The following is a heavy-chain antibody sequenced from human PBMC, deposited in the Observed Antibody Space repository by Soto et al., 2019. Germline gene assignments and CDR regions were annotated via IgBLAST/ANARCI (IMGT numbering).Heavy chain of an antibody. CDR2: IYYSGST. CDR1: GGSISSGDYY. Sequence: SETLSLTCTVSGGSISSGDYYWSWIRQPPGKGLEWIGYIYYSGSTYYNPSLKSRVTISVDTSKNQFSLKLSSVTAADTAVYYRARAEGRDCSGGSCYSGWFDPWGQGTLVTVSS. D-gene: IGHD2-15*01. V-gene: IGHV4-30-4*01. CDR3: ARAEGRDCSGGSCYSGWFDP. J-gene: IGHJ5*02.